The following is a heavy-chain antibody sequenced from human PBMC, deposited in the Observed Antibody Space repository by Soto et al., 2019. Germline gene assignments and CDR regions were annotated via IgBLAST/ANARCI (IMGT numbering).Heavy chain of an antibody. D-gene: IGHD2-15*01. CDR3: AKDRGGIVVVVATFDY. CDR1: GFTFSSYF. J-gene: IGHJ4*02. Sequence: GGSLRLSCAASGFTFSSYFMHWVRQAPGKGLEWVAVISYDGSNKYYADSVKGRFTISRDNSKNTLYLQMNSLRAEDTAVYYCAKDRGGIVVVVATFDYWGQGTLVTVSS. CDR2: ISYDGSNK. V-gene: IGHV3-30*18.